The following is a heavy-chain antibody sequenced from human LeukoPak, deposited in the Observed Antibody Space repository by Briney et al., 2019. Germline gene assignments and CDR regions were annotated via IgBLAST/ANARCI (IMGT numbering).Heavy chain of an antibody. J-gene: IGHJ4*02. V-gene: IGHV4-59*01. Sequence: SETLSLTCTVSGCSISSYYWSWIRQPPGKGLEWIGYIYYSGSTNYNPSLKSRVTISVDTSKNQFSLKLSSVTAADTAVYYCARDPGYWGQGTLVTVSS. CDR1: GCSISSYY. CDR2: IYYSGST. CDR3: ARDPGY.